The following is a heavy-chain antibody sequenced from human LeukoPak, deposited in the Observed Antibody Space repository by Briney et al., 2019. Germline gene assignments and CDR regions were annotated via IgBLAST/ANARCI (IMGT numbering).Heavy chain of an antibody. CDR1: GGSISSGGYY. D-gene: IGHD3-22*01. Sequence: ALSLTCTVSGGSISSGGYYWSWIRQHPGKGLEWIGYIYYSGSTYYNPSLKSRVTISVDTSKNQFSLKLSSVTAADTAVYYCARSVTKTYYYDSSGYLSRYYYYGMDVWGQGTTVTVSS. V-gene: IGHV4-31*03. J-gene: IGHJ6*02. CDR3: ARSVTKTYYYDSSGYLSRYYYYGMDV. CDR2: IYYSGST.